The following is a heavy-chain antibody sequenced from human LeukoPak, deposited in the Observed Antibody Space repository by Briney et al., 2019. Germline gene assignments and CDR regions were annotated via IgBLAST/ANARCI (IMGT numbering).Heavy chain of an antibody. CDR1: GYSFADYY. D-gene: IGHD1-1*01. J-gene: IGHJ4*02. Sequence: GASVKVSCKASGYSFADYYIHWVRQAPGQGLEWMGWIKPDSGGTRSAQKFQGRVTITADKSTSTAYMELSSLRSEDTAVYYCARSGTNDHYFDYWGQGTLVTVSS. V-gene: IGHV1-2*02. CDR2: IKPDSGGT. CDR3: ARSGTNDHYFDY.